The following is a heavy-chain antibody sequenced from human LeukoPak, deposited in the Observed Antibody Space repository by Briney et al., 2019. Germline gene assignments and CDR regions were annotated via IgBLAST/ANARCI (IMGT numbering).Heavy chain of an antibody. CDR3: AKGAGNFDWSYHDY. V-gene: IGHV3-23*01. D-gene: IGHD3-9*01. Sequence: GGSLRLSCAPSRFTFSSYAMSWVRQAPGKGLEWVSAISGRGGTTYNADSVKGRFTISRDNSKNTLYLQLNSLRAEDTAVYYCAKGAGNFDWSYHDYWGQGTLVTVSS. CDR1: RFTFSSYA. J-gene: IGHJ4*02. CDR2: ISGRGGTT.